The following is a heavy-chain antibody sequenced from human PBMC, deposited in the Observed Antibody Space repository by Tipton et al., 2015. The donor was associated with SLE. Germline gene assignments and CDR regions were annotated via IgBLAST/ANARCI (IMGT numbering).Heavy chain of an antibody. J-gene: IGHJ4*02. D-gene: IGHD3-22*01. V-gene: IGHV4-59*01. CDR1: GASISGYY. Sequence: TLSLTCTVSGASISGYYWSWIRQPPGKGLEWIGYIYYSGNTNYNPSLKSRVTMSIDTSMTQVSLKLSSVTAADTAVYYCAKYYYDATGYQSVDYWGQGALVTVSS. CDR2: IYYSGNT. CDR3: AKYYYDATGYQSVDY.